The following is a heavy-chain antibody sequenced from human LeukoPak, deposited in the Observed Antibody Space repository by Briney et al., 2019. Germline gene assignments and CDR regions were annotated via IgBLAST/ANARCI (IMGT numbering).Heavy chain of an antibody. CDR2: INHSGST. D-gene: IGHD2-15*01. J-gene: IGHJ1*01. CDR3: ARRLLGYCSGGSCYSGYFQH. Sequence: SETLSLTCAVYGGSFSGYYWSWIRQPPGKGLEWIGEINHSGSTNYNPSLKSRVTISVDTSKNQFSLKLSSVTAADTAVYYCARRLLGYCSGGSCYSGYFQHWGQGTLVTVSS. CDR1: GGSFSGYY. V-gene: IGHV4-34*01.